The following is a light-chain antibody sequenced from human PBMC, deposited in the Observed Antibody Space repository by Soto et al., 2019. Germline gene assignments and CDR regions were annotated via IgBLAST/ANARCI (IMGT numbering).Light chain of an antibody. CDR2: DSS. J-gene: IGKJ5*01. CDR1: QDVTTN. Sequence: EISMTQFPAILSASPGGGATLSCRAAQDVTTNFAWYQQRRGRPPPRLIFDSSTRAAGVPARFSGSGCGTEFIIPISGLQSDDFAVFFCQQYNRRPSSFGRGTRLEIK. V-gene: IGKV3-15*01. CDR3: QQYNRRPSS.